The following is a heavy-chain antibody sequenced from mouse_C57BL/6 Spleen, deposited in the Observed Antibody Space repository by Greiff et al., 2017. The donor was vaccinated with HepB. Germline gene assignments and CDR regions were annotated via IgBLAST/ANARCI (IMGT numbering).Heavy chain of an antibody. V-gene: IGHV1-52*01. J-gene: IGHJ3*01. D-gene: IGHD2-3*01. CDR3: ARFGGLLSFAY. Sequence: QVQLQQPGAELVRPGSSVKLSCKASGYTFTSYWMHWVKQRPIQGLEWIGNIDPSDSETHYNQKFKDKATLTVDKSSSTAYMQLSSLTSEDSAVYYCARFGGLLSFAYWGQGTLVTVSA. CDR2: IDPSDSET. CDR1: GYTFTSYW.